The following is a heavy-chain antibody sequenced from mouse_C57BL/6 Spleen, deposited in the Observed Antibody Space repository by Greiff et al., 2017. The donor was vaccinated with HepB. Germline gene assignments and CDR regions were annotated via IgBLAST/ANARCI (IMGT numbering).Heavy chain of an antibody. CDR1: GYTFTSYW. CDR2: IHPNSGST. J-gene: IGHJ4*01. CDR3: ARGGTTVVAIDY. Sequence: VQLQQPGAELVKPGASVKLSCKASGYTFTSYWMHWVKQRPGQGLEWIGMIHPNSGSTNYNEKFKSKATLTVDKSSSTAYMQLSSLTSEDSAVYYCARGGTTVVAIDYWGQGTSVTGSS. D-gene: IGHD1-1*01. V-gene: IGHV1-64*01.